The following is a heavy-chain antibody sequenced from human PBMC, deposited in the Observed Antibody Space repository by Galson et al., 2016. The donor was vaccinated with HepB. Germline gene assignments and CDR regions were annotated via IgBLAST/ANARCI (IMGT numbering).Heavy chain of an antibody. Sequence: SLRLSCAASGFGFSDYYMSWIRQAPGKGLDWVSYIGSSGNTIYYADAVKGRFTISRDNAKNPLQLQMNNLKADDTAVYYCARGDGGDLPLDFWGQGTLVTVSS. J-gene: IGHJ4*02. CDR3: ARGDGGDLPLDF. V-gene: IGHV3-11*01. CDR2: IGSSGNTI. D-gene: IGHD4-23*01. CDR1: GFGFSDYY.